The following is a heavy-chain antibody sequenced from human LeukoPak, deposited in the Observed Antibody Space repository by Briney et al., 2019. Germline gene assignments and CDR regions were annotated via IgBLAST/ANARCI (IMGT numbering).Heavy chain of an antibody. D-gene: IGHD3-16*02. CDR1: GFTFSSYS. CDR3: AKSLYGGCDY. CDR2: ISSSSSYI. Sequence: PGGPLRLSCAASGFTFSSYSMNWVRQAPGKGLEWVSSISSSSSYIYYADSVKGRFTIFRDNSKNTVYLQMNSLRVEDTAVYYCAKSLYGGCDYWGQGTVVTVSS. J-gene: IGHJ4*02. V-gene: IGHV3-21*04.